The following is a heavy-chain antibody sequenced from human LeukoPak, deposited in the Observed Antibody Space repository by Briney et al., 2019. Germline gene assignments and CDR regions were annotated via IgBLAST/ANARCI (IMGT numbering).Heavy chain of an antibody. CDR2: INPNSGGT. CDR1: GYTFTGYY. CDR3: ARADSGIAVDY. Sequence: ASVKVSRKSSGYTFTGYYMHWVRQAPGQGLEWMGWINPNSGGTNYAQKFQGRVTMTRDTPISSAYMELSRLRSDDTAVYYCARADSGIAVDYWAQETRDRVSS. D-gene: IGHD6-19*01. J-gene: IGHJ4*02. V-gene: IGHV1-2*02.